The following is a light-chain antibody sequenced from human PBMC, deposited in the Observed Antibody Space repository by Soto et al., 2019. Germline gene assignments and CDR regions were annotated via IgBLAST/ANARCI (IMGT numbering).Light chain of an antibody. J-gene: IGKJ4*01. CDR1: QNIGDW. V-gene: IGKV1-5*03. Sequence: DIQMTQSPSTLSASVGDRVTIACRASQNIGDWLAWYQQKPGKAANLLIYKASTLESGVPSRFSGSGSGTEFALAISSLQHEDFATYYCQQYNDLSTFGGATKVEI. CDR2: KAS. CDR3: QQYNDLST.